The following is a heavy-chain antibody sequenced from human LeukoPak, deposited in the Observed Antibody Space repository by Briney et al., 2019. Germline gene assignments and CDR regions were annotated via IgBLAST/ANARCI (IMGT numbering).Heavy chain of an antibody. V-gene: IGHV4-59*01. J-gene: IGHJ6*03. CDR3: ARDAGPSNFWSGYYPNYYYYYMDV. CDR1: GGSISSYY. CDR2: IYYSGST. Sequence: PSETLSLTCTVSGGSISSYYWSWIRQPPGKGLEWIGYIYYSGSTNYNPSLKSRVTISVDTSKNQFSLKLSSVTAADTAVYYCARDAGPSNFWSGYYPNYYYYYMDVWGKGTTATVSS. D-gene: IGHD3-3*01.